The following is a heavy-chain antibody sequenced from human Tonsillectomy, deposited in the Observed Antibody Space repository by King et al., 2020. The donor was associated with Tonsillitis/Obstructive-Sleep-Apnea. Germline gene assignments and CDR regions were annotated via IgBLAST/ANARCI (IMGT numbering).Heavy chain of an antibody. D-gene: IGHD1-26*01. CDR2: ISTSSSYI. J-gene: IGHJ3*01. CDR3: ARGEERATKPGPFDL. V-gene: IGHV3-21*06. CDR1: GFSFVPYN. Sequence: VQLVESGGDLVKPGGSLTLSCAASGFSFVPYNMNWVRQAPGGGLEWVACISTSSSYILYAQSMKGRFTISRDNARNSLYLEMNSLTVEDTAIYYCARGEERATKPGPFDLWGQGTMVTVSS.